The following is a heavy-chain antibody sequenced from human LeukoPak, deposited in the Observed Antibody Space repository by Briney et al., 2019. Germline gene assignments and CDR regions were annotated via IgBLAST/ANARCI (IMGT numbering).Heavy chain of an antibody. CDR1: GGTFSSHA. V-gene: IGHV1-69*13. CDR3: TRDATEGRSLMLY. D-gene: IGHD2-8*01. Sequence: SVKVSCKASGGTFSSHAISWVRQAPGQGLEWMGGIIPIFGTANYAQEFQGRVAITADESTSTAYMELSSLRSEDTAVYYCTRDATEGRSLMLYWGQGTLVTVSS. CDR2: IIPIFGTA. J-gene: IGHJ4*02.